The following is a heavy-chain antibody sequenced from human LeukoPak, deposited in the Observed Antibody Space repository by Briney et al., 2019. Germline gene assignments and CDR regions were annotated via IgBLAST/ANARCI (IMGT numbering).Heavy chain of an antibody. CDR3: ARVITGTYFDY. D-gene: IGHD3-22*01. V-gene: IGHV4-59*01. CDR1: GGSISSYY. Sequence: SETLSLTCTVSGGSISSYYWSWIRQPPGKGLEWIGYIYYSGSTNYNPSLKSRVTISVDTSKNQFSLKLSSVTAADTAVYYCARVITGTYFDYWDQGTLVTVSS. J-gene: IGHJ4*02. CDR2: IYYSGST.